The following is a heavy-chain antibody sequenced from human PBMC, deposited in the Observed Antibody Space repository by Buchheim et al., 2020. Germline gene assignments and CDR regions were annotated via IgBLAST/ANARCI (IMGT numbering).Heavy chain of an antibody. D-gene: IGHD1-26*01. J-gene: IGHJ4*02. Sequence: EVQLLESGGGLVQPGGSLRLSCAASGFTFSSYAMSWVRQAPGKGLEWVSAISGSGGSTYYADSVKGRFTISRDNSKNTLYLQMNSLRAEDTAVYYCAKDVQPDGYTYSGSYSPSFDYWGQGTL. CDR1: GFTFSSYA. CDR2: ISGSGGST. V-gene: IGHV3-23*01. CDR3: AKDVQPDGYTYSGSYSPSFDY.